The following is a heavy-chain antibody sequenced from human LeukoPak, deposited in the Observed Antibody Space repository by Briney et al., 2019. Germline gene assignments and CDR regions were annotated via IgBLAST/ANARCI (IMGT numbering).Heavy chain of an antibody. CDR3: ARVGEGRYYQYYYMDV. CDR2: ISKNRGNT. J-gene: IGHJ6*03. Sequence: GGSLRLSCAASGFTLSSYAMHWVRQAPGKGLEYVSAISKNRGNTYYANSVKGRFSISRDNSKNTLYLQMGSLRTEDMAVYYCARVGEGRYYQYYYMDVWGKGTTVTFSS. CDR1: GFTLSSYA. D-gene: IGHD1-26*01. V-gene: IGHV3-64*01.